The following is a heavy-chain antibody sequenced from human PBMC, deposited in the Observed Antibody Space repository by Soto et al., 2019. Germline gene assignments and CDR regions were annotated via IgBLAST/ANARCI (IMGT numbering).Heavy chain of an antibody. V-gene: IGHV4-34*01. D-gene: IGHD4-4*01. CDR3: ARGKADSNFVY. J-gene: IGHJ4*02. CDR1: GGSFSGYY. Sequence: QVQLQQWGAGLLKPSETLSLTCAVYGGSFSGYYWSWIRQPPGKGLEWIGEINYSGITNYNPSLKSRVTTSVDTSKNQSSQKLSSVTAADTAVYYCARGKADSNFVYWGQGTLVTVSS. CDR2: INYSGIT.